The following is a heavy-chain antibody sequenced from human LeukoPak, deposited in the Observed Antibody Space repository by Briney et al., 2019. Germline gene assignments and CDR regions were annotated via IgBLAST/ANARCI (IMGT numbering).Heavy chain of an antibody. CDR1: GGSISSYY. Sequence: PSETLTLTCAVSGGSISSYYWSWIRQPPGKGLEWIGYIYYSGSTNYYPSLKSRVTISVDTSKNQFSLKLSSVTAADTAVYYCARGLYRYGRSTFDYWGQGTLVTVSS. V-gene: IGHV4-59*08. D-gene: IGHD2-2*02. J-gene: IGHJ4*02. CDR2: IYYSGST. CDR3: ARGLYRYGRSTFDY.